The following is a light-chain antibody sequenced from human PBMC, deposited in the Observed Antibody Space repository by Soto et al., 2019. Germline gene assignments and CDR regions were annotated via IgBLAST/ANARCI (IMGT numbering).Light chain of an antibody. CDR1: QRLLHSNGNIF. J-gene: IGKJ2*01. CDR3: MQAVQTPYT. V-gene: IGKV2-28*01. CDR2: LGF. Sequence: EIVMTQSPPSLTVTPGEPASISCSSSQRLLHSNGNIFLDWYLQKPGQSPQLLIYLGFNRASGVPDRVCGSGAGTDLTLKISRVEAEDAGIYYCMQAVQTPYTFGQGTKLEIK.